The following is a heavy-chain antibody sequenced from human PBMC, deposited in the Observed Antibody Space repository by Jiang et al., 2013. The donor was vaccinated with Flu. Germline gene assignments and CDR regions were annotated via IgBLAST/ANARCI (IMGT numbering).Heavy chain of an antibody. Sequence: LLKPSETLSLTCTVSGGSISNYYWNWIRQPPGKGLEWIGHIYYSGNTKYSPSLKSRITISVDTSNNHFSLKLSSVTAADTAVFYCARRDSGGYWFFDLWGRGTLVSVSS. CDR2: IYYSGNT. CDR3: ARRDSGGYWFFDL. CDR1: GGSISNYY. D-gene: IGHD3-22*01. J-gene: IGHJ2*01. V-gene: IGHV4-59*08.